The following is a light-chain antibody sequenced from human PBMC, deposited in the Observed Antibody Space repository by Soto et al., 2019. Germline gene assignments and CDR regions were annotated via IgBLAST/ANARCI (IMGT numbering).Light chain of an antibody. CDR1: QSVSNNY. J-gene: IGKJ4*01. Sequence: EIVLTQSPGTLSLSPGERATLSCRASQSVSNNYLAWYQQKPGQAPRLLIYGASIRATGIPDRFSGSGSGTDFTLTISRLEPEDFAVYYCQQCGSSPLTFGRGTKVDI. V-gene: IGKV3-20*01. CDR2: GAS. CDR3: QQCGSSPLT.